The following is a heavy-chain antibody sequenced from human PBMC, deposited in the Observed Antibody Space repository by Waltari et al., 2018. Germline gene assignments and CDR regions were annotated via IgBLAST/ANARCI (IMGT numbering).Heavy chain of an antibody. D-gene: IGHD2-8*02. CDR2: IKSKINGGTT. J-gene: IGHJ4*02. V-gene: IGHV3-15*01. CDR3: GDFTAFDY. Sequence: EVQLVESGGGLVEPGGSLRLSCAGSGFTFSTAWVHWVRQAPGKVLEWVGRIKSKINGGTTEYGAPVKGRFTISRDDSKNTVYLQMNSLKTEDTGVYYCGDFTAFDYWGQGSLVTVSS. CDR1: GFTFSTAW.